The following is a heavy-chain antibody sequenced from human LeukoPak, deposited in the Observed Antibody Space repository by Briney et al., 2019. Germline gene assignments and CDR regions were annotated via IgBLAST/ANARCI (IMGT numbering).Heavy chain of an antibody. CDR2: INPNSGGT. D-gene: IGHD6-13*01. CDR1: GYTFTGYY. CDR3: ARDKGRQQLVLGWLDP. J-gene: IGHJ5*02. V-gene: IGHV1-2*02. Sequence: ASVKVSCKASGYTFTGYYIHWVRQAPGQGLEWMGWINPNSGGTNYAQNFQGRVTMTRDTSISTTYMELSRLRSDDTAVYYCARDKGRQQLVLGWLDPWGQGTLVTVSS.